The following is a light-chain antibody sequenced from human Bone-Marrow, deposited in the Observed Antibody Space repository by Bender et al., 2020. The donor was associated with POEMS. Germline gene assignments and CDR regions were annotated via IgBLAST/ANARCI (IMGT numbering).Light chain of an antibody. V-gene: IGLV2-23*01. J-gene: IGLJ3*02. CDR3: CSYAGSSIWV. CDR2: EGS. Sequence: QSALTQPASVSGSPGQLITISCTGTSSDVGKYNTVSWYQQHPGKGPKLMLYEGSKRPSGVSNRFSGSKSDNTASLTISGIQAEDEADFYCCSYAGSSIWVFGGGTKLTVL. CDR1: SSDVGKYNT.